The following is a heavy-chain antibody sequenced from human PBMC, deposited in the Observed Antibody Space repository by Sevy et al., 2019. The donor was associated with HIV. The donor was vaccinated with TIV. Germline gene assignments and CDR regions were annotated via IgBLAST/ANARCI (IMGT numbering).Heavy chain of an antibody. V-gene: IGHV4-59*12. J-gene: IGHJ4*02. D-gene: IGHD3-16*01. CDR1: GASINNYY. CDR3: ARCARLRDDNVWFDY. Sequence: GSLRLSCTVSGASINNYYWSWIRQPPGKGLEWIGYIYYSRTTMYSPSLKSRVTISADTSKNLFSLRLNSVTAADTAVYYCARCARLRDDNVWFDYWGPGTLVTVSS. CDR2: IYYSRTT.